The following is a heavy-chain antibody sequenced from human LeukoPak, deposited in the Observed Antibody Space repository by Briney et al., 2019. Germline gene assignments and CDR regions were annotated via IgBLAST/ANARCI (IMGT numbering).Heavy chain of an antibody. CDR3: ARILWFGESKKGYSYYMDV. D-gene: IGHD3-10*01. CDR1: GDSVSSGSYY. V-gene: IGHV4-39*01. Sequence: PSETLSLTCTVSGDSVSSGSYYWGWIRQPPGEGLEWIGSIYYSGDTYYNPSLESRVTISVDTSKNQFSLKLSSVTAADTAVYYCARILWFGESKKGYSYYMDVWGKGTTVTVSS. J-gene: IGHJ6*03. CDR2: IYYSGDT.